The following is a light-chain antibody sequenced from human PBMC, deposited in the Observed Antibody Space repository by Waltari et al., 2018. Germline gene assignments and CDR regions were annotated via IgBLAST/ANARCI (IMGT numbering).Light chain of an antibody. CDR1: QSLVHRDGSTY. CDR3: TQSTQLPWT. CDR2: KIS. V-gene: IGKV2-24*01. Sequence: DIVMTQTPLSSPVSLGQPASISCKSSQSLVHRDGSTYFSWLHQRPGQPPRLLIYKISNRFSGVPDRFSGSGAVTDFTLRISRVEPEDVGVYYCTQSTQLPWTFGQGTKVEIK. J-gene: IGKJ1*01.